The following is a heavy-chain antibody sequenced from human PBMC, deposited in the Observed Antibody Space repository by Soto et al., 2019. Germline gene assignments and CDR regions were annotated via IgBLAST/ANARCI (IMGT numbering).Heavy chain of an antibody. CDR3: ATDPPWNHANWDY. V-gene: IGHV3-7*05. CDR2: INQDGSKK. D-gene: IGHD1-1*01. J-gene: IGHJ4*02. Sequence: PGGSLRLSCAASGLSFSSYWMTWVRQAPGKGLEWVANINQDGSKKYYVDSVKGRFTISRDNAKNSLYLQMDSLRVDDTALYYCATDPPWNHANWDYWGQGTLVTVSS. CDR1: GLSFSSYW.